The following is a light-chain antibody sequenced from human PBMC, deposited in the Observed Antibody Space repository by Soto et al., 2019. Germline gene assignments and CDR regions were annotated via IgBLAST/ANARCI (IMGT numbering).Light chain of an antibody. CDR2: SDF. CDR1: SSKFGAGHS. V-gene: IGLV1-40*01. CDR3: QAYDNRLRGWV. Sequence: QSVLTQPPSGSGAPGQGVTIACTGSSSKFGAGHSVHWYQQLPGTAPKLLIYSDFNRPSGVPARFSGSKSGTSASLAITGLQADYEADYYCQAYDNRLRGWVFVVGTKLTVL. J-gene: IGLJ3*02.